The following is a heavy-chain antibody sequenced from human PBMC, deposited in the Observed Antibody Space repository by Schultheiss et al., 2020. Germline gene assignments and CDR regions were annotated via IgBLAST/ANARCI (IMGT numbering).Heavy chain of an antibody. Sequence: SVKVSCKASGFTFTSSAMQWVRQARGQRLEWIGWIVVGSGNTNYAQKFQGRVTMTTDSSTSTAYMDLGSLRSDDTALYYCARSNWNGDDDLVDYWGQGTLVTVSS. CDR1: GFTFTSSA. V-gene: IGHV1-58*02. CDR3: ARSNWNGDDDLVDY. D-gene: IGHD1-20*01. CDR2: IVVGSGNT. J-gene: IGHJ4*02.